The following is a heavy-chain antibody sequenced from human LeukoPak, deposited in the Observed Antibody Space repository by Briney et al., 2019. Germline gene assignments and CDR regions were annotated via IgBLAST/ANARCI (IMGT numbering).Heavy chain of an antibody. CDR3: ARLAAAGKVNYYYYYMDV. Sequence: GESLKISCKGSGYSFTSYWIGWVRQMPGKGLEWMGIIYPGDSDTRYSPSFQGQVTISADKSISTAYLQWSGLKASDTAMYYCARLAAAGKVNYYYYYMDVWGKGTTVTVSS. D-gene: IGHD6-13*01. V-gene: IGHV5-51*01. J-gene: IGHJ6*03. CDR2: IYPGDSDT. CDR1: GYSFTSYW.